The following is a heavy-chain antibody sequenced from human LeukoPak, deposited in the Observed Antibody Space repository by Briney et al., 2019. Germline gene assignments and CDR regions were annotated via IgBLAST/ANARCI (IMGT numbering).Heavy chain of an antibody. CDR1: GFTFSHYG. CDR2: IWSDGSDK. V-gene: IGHV3-33*06. D-gene: IGHD4-11*01. CDR3: AKDAQRGFDYSNSLQN. J-gene: IGHJ1*01. Sequence: GGSLRLSCAASGFTFSHYGMHWVRQTPGEGLEWVPVIWSDGSDKYYAKSVKGRFTISRDNSKNSLFLQMNSLRAEDTAVYYCAKDAQRGFDYSNSLQNWGQGILVTVSS.